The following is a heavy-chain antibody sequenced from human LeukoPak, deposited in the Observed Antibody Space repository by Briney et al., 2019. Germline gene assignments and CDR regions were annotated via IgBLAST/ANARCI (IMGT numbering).Heavy chain of an antibody. D-gene: IGHD6-19*01. V-gene: IGHV3-30*04. J-gene: IGHJ4*02. CDR1: GFTFSSYA. Sequence: GGSLRLSCAASGFTFSSYAMHWVRQAPGKGLEWGAVISYDGSNKYYADSVKGRFTISRDNSTNTLYLQMNSLRAEDTAVYYCARDVVAVAGRGSGGTFDYWGQGTLVTVSS. CDR2: ISYDGSNK. CDR3: ARDVVAVAGRGSGGTFDY.